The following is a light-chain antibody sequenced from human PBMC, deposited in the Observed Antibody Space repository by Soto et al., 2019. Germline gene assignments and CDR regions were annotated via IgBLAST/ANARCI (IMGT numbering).Light chain of an antibody. V-gene: IGLV2-23*01. CDR1: SSDVGNYNL. Sequence: QSVLTQPASVSGSPGQSITISCTGTSSDVGNYNLVSWYQQHPGKAPKLMIYEGSKRPSGVSNRFSGSKSGNTASLTISGLQSGDEADYYCCSYASSSTYVFGSGTKVTVL. CDR3: CSYASSSTYV. J-gene: IGLJ1*01. CDR2: EGS.